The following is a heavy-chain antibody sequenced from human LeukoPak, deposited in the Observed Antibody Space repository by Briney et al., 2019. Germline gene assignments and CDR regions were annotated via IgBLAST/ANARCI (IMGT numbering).Heavy chain of an antibody. CDR3: GKAWLLIPPTPLDY. V-gene: IGHV3-43*02. CDR2: ISGDGGST. D-gene: IGHD4-23*01. J-gene: IGHJ4*02. Sequence: GGSLRLSCAASGFTFDDYAMHWVRQAPGKGLEWVSLISGDGGSTYYADSVKGRFTISRDNSKNSLYLQMNSLRTEDTALYYCGKAWLLIPPTPLDYWGQGTLVTVSS. CDR1: GFTFDDYA.